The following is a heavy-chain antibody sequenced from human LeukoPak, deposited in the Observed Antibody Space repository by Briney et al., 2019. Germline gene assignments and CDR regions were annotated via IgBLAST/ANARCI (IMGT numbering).Heavy chain of an antibody. D-gene: IGHD3-10*01. CDR3: ASRVSDYGSGSFESDAFDI. CDR1: GYTFTGYY. Sequence: GASVKVSCKASGYTFTGYYMHWVRQAPGQGLEWMGWINPNSGGTNYAQKLQGRVTMTTDTSRSTAYMELRSLRSDDTAVYYCASRVSDYGSGSFESDAFDIWGQGTMVTVSS. CDR2: INPNSGGT. V-gene: IGHV1-2*02. J-gene: IGHJ3*02.